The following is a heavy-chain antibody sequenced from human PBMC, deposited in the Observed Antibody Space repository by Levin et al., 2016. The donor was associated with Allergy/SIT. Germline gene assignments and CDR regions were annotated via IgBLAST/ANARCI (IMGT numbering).Heavy chain of an antibody. CDR3: ARRGSRATGADY. V-gene: IGHV4-59*01. J-gene: IGHJ4*02. CDR2: IYYSGST. D-gene: IGHD2-15*01. CDR1: GGSISSYY. Sequence: SETLSLTCTVSGGSISSYYWSWIRQPPGKGLEWIGYIYYSGSTNYNPSLKSRVTISVDTSKNQFSLKLSSVTAADTAVYYCARRGSRATGADYWGQGTLVTVSS.